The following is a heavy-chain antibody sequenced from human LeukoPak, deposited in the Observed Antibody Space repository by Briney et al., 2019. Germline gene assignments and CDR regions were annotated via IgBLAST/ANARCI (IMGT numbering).Heavy chain of an antibody. CDR1: GGSFSGYY. V-gene: IGHV4-34*01. CDR3: AREFSSTSCYDY. D-gene: IGHD2-2*01. CDR2: INHSGST. J-gene: IGHJ4*02. Sequence: SETLSLTCAVYGGSFSGYYWSWIRQPPGKGLEWIGEINHSGSTNYNPSLKSRVTISVDTSKNQFSLKLSSVTAADTVVYYCAREFSSTSCYDYWGQGTLVTVSS.